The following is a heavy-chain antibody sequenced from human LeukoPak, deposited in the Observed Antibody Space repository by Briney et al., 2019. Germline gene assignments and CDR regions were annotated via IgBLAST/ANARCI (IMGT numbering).Heavy chain of an antibody. CDR1: GFTFSSYG. Sequence: GGSLRLSCAASGFTFSSYGMHWVRQAPGKGLEWVAVIWYDGSNKYYADSVKGRFTISRDNSKNTLYLQTNSLRAEDTAVHYCARDRIVGATGDAFDIWGQGTMVTVSS. V-gene: IGHV3-33*01. J-gene: IGHJ3*02. CDR2: IWYDGSNK. D-gene: IGHD1-26*01. CDR3: ARDRIVGATGDAFDI.